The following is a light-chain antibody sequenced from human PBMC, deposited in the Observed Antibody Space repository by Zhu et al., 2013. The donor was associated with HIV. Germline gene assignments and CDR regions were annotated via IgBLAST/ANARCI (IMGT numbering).Light chain of an antibody. CDR3: QQYYDYPLT. CDR2: AAS. CDR1: QGISSY. V-gene: IGKV1-8*01. Sequence: AIRMTQSPSSFSASTGDRVTITCRASQGISSYLAWYQQKPGKAPKLLIYAASTLQSGVPSRFSGTGSGTEFALTISGLQPDDSATYYCQQYYDYPLTFGGGTKVEIK. J-gene: IGKJ4*01.